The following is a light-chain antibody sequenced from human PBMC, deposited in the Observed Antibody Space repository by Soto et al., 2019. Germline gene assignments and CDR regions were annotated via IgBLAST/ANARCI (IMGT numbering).Light chain of an antibody. V-gene: IGKV3-15*01. CDR2: GAS. Sequence: EIVMTQSPATLSVSPGERATLSCRASQSVSSNLAWYQQKPGQAPRLLIYGASTRATGIPARFSGSGSGTEFTLTISRLEPEDFAVYYCQQYGNTHLTFGGGTKVDI. J-gene: IGKJ4*01. CDR1: QSVSSN. CDR3: QQYGNTHLT.